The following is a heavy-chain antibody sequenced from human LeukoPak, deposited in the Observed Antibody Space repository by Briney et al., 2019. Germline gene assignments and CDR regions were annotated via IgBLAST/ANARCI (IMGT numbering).Heavy chain of an antibody. CDR3: AIRAGYSSGSIDY. Sequence: SETLSLTCAVYGGSFSGYYWSWIRQPPGKGLEWIGEINHSGSTNYNPSLKSRVTISVDTPKNQFSLKLSSVTAADTAVYYCAIRAGYSSGSIDYWGQGTLVTVSS. CDR2: INHSGST. D-gene: IGHD6-19*01. V-gene: IGHV4-34*01. CDR1: GGSFSGYY. J-gene: IGHJ4*02.